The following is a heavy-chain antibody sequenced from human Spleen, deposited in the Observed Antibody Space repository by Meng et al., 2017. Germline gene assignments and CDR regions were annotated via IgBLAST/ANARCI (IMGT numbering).Heavy chain of an antibody. CDR2: ITDSGGRT. V-gene: IGHV3-23*01. D-gene: IGHD5-18*01. CDR3: AKTLPGYTYGYFDY. J-gene: IGHJ4*02. CDR1: GFTFTNYA. Sequence: SGVASGFTFTNYAMSWVHQAPGKGLEWVSAITDSGGRTYYADSVKGRFTISRDNSKNTLYLQMNSLRAEDTAVYYCAKTLPGYTYGYFDYWGQGTLVTVSS.